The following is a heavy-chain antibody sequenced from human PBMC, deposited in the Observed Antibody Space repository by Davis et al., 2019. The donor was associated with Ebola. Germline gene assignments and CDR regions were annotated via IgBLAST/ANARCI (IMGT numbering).Heavy chain of an antibody. CDR3: AKEGTIFGVVGGMDV. CDR2: ISWNSGSI. CDR1: GFTLDDYA. J-gene: IGHJ6*02. V-gene: IGHV3-9*01. Sequence: PGGSLRLSCAASGFTLDDYAMHWVRQAPGKGLEWASGISWNSGSIGYADSVKGRFTISRDNAKNSLYLQMNSLRAEDTALYYCAKEGTIFGVVGGMDVWGQGTTVTVSS. D-gene: IGHD3-3*01.